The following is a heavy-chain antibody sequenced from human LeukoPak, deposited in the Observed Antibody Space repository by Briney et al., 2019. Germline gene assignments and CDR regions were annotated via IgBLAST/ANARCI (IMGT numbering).Heavy chain of an antibody. D-gene: IGHD4-23*01. V-gene: IGHV4-34*01. J-gene: IGHJ4*02. Sequence: SETLSLTCAAYGGSFSGYYWSWIRQPPGKGLEWIGEINHSGSTNYNPSLKSRVTISVDTSKNQFSLKLSSVTAADTAVYYCARGHVLMTTVVTNRTYYFDYWGQGTLVTVSS. CDR3: ARGHVLMTTVVTNRTYYFDY. CDR1: GGSFSGYY. CDR2: INHSGST.